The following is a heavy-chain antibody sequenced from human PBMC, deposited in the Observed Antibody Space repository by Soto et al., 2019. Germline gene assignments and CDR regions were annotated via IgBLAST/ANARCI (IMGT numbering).Heavy chain of an antibody. V-gene: IGHV4-59*01. CDR3: ARRYSSSRPWFDP. Sequence: QVQLQESGPGLVKPSETLSLTCTVSDGSISSYYWSWIRQPPGKGLEWIGYIYYSGSTNYNPSLTSRVTISVDTSKNQFSLKLSSVTAADTAVYYCARRYSSSRPWFDPWGQGTLVTVSS. J-gene: IGHJ5*02. CDR2: IYYSGST. D-gene: IGHD6-13*01. CDR1: DGSISSYY.